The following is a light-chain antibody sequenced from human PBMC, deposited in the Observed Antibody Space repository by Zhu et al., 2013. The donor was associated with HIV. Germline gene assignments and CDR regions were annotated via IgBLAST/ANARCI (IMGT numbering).Light chain of an antibody. J-gene: IGKJ2*03. CDR3: QHYHSYPYS. Sequence: DIRMTQSPSTLSASVGDKVTITCRASQSISIWLAWYQQRKGKAPQVLIYDASNLQSGVPSRFSGSGSGTDFTLTIYSLQPDDFATYYCQHYHSYPYSFGQGTKVDIK. V-gene: IGKV1-5*01. CDR1: QSISIW. CDR2: DAS.